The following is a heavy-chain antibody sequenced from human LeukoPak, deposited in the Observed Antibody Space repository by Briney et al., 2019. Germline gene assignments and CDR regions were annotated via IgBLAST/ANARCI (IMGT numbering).Heavy chain of an antibody. J-gene: IGHJ4*02. CDR1: GFTFSSYA. Sequence: PGRSLRLSCAASGFTFSSYAMHRVRQAPGKGLEWVAVISYDGSNKYYADSVKGRFTISRDNSKNTLYLQMNSLRAEDTAVYYCARDLSQVLRFLEWLLGYWGQGTLVTVSS. V-gene: IGHV3-30-3*01. D-gene: IGHD3-3*01. CDR3: ARDLSQVLRFLEWLLGY. CDR2: ISYDGSNK.